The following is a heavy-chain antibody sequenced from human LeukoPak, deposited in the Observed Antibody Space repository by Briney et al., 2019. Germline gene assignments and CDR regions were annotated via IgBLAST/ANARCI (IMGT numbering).Heavy chain of an antibody. J-gene: IGHJ4*02. CDR1: GGSISSYY. D-gene: IGHD5-18*01. CDR3: AREGGYSYGYGAFDY. Sequence: SETLSLTCTVSGGSISSYYWSWIRQPPGKGLERIGYIYYSGSTNYNPSLKSRVTISVDTSKNQFSLKLSSVTAADTAVYYCAREGGYSYGYGAFDYWGQGTLVTVSS. V-gene: IGHV4-59*12. CDR2: IYYSGST.